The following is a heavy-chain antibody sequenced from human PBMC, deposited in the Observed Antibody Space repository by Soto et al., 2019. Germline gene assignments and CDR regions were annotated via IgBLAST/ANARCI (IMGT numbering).Heavy chain of an antibody. CDR2: IYSGGST. J-gene: IGHJ5*02. Sequence: GGSLRLSCAASGFTVSSNYMSWVRQAPGKGLEWVSVIYSGGSTYYADSVKGRFTISRDNSKNTLYLQMNSLRAEDTAVYYCARDQAHYDFWSGYYRWFDPWGQGTLVTVSS. V-gene: IGHV3-66*01. D-gene: IGHD3-3*01. CDR1: GFTVSSNY. CDR3: ARDQAHYDFWSGYYRWFDP.